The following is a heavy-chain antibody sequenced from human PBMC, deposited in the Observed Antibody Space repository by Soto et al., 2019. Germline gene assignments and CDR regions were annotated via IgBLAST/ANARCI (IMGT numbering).Heavy chain of an antibody. D-gene: IGHD2-15*01. J-gene: IGHJ4*02. V-gene: IGHV4-34*01. Sequence: HVDLRQWGAGLLKPSETLSLTCAVYDESFSDYYWGWIRQPPGKGLEWIGEINHSGITNYSPSLMSRVSISVDTSTNQVSLRLRSVTAADTAVYYCGRAGGKSYLADYWGQGTLVAVSS. CDR2: INHSGIT. CDR1: DESFSDYY. CDR3: GRAGGKSYLADY.